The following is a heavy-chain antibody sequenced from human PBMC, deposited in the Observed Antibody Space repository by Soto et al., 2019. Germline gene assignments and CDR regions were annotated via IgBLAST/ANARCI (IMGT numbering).Heavy chain of an antibody. V-gene: IGHV3-9*01. Sequence: GGSLRLSCAASGFIFDDYAMHWVRQAPGKGLEWVSGISWNSGKIVYVDSVKGRFTISRDNAKNSLHLQMNSLRVEDTAWYYCAKEGGTWGQGT. CDR3: AKEGGT. D-gene: IGHD3-16*01. J-gene: IGHJ5*02. CDR2: ISWNSGKI. CDR1: GFIFDDYA.